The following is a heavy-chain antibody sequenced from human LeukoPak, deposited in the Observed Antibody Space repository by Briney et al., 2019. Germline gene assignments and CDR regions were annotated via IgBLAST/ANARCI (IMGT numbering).Heavy chain of an antibody. CDR3: ARDWAAGTSYYYYYGMDV. J-gene: IGHJ6*02. CDR1: GGSISSYY. Sequence: SESLSLTCTVSGGSISSYYWSWIRQPPGKGLEWIGYIYYSGSTNYNPSLKSRVTISVDTSKNQFSLKLSSVTAADTAVYYCARDWAAGTSYYYYYGMDVWGQGTTVTVSS. V-gene: IGHV4-59*01. CDR2: IYYSGST. D-gene: IGHD6-13*01.